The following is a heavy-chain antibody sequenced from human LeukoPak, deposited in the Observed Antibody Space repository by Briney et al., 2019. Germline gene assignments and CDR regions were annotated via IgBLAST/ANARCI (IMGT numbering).Heavy chain of an antibody. J-gene: IGHJ4*02. CDR2: INHSGST. Sequence: ASETLSLTCAVYGGSFSGYYWSWIRQPPGKGLEWIGEINHSGSTNYSPSLKSRVTISTDTSKNQFSLKLSSVTAADTAVYFCARGGGEAPSSWGQGNLVTVSS. V-gene: IGHV4-34*01. CDR1: GGSFSGYY. D-gene: IGHD2-21*01. CDR3: ARGGGEAPSS.